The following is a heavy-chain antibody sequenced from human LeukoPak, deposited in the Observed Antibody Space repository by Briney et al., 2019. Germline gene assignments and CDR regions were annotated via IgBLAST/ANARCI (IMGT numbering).Heavy chain of an antibody. CDR1: GFTASSNY. CDR2: IYSGGST. J-gene: IGHJ4*02. CDR3: ARAMYSSSRTFDY. D-gene: IGHD6-13*01. Sequence: PGGSLRLSCAASGFTASSNYMSWVRQAPGKGLEWVSVIYSGGSTYYADSVKGRFTISRDNSKNTLYLQMNSLRAEDTAVYYCARAMYSSSRTFDYWGQGTLVTVSS. V-gene: IGHV3-66*02.